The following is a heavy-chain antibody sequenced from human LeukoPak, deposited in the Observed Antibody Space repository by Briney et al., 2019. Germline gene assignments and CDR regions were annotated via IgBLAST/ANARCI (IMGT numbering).Heavy chain of an antibody. Sequence: GGSLRLSCAASGFTFSSYGMHWVRQAPGKGLEWVAFIRYDGSNKYYADSVKGRFAISRDNSKNTLYLQMNSLRAEDTAVYYCAKDSDLFYSSSWPTTYWGQGTLVTVSS. CDR1: GFTFSSYG. D-gene: IGHD6-13*01. J-gene: IGHJ4*02. V-gene: IGHV3-30*02. CDR2: IRYDGSNK. CDR3: AKDSDLFYSSSWPTTY.